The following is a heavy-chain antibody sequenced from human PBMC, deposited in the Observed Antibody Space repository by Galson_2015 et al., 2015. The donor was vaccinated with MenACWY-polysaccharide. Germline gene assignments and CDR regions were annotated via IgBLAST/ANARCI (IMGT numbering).Heavy chain of an antibody. CDR2: IYSGGST. Sequence: SLRLSCAASGFTVSSNYMSWVRQAPGKGLEWVSVIYSGGSTYYADSVKGRFTISRDNSKNTLYLQMNSLRAEDTAVYYCARAPGGKGIYYYGMDVWGQGTTVTVSS. CDR3: ARAPGGKGIYYYGMDV. V-gene: IGHV3-53*01. J-gene: IGHJ6*02. CDR1: GFTVSSNY. D-gene: IGHD4-23*01.